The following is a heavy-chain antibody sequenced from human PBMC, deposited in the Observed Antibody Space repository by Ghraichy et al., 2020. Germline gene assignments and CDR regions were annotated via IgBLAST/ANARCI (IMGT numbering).Heavy chain of an antibody. CDR3: ARTMIVVVKDYYYGMDV. D-gene: IGHD3-22*01. V-gene: IGHV3-74*01. CDR1: GFTFSSYW. CDR2: INSDGSST. J-gene: IGHJ6*02. Sequence: GGSLRLSCAASGFTFSSYWMHWVRQAPGKGLVWVLRINSDGSSTSYADSVKGRFTISRDNAKNTLYLQMNSLRAEDTAVYYCARTMIVVVKDYYYGMDVWGQGTTVTVSS.